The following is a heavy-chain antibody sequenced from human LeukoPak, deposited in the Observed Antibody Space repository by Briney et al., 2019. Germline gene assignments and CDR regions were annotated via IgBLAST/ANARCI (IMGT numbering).Heavy chain of an antibody. CDR1: GFTFSNYA. CDR3: AKDQRGTRGPYYYYMDV. Sequence: PGGSLRLSCAASGFTFSNYAMSWVRQAPGEGLEWVSSISVSGGSTFYADSVKGRFTISRDNSKNTLYLQMNSLRAEDTAVYYCAKDQRGTRGPYYYYMDVWGKGTTVTVSS. V-gene: IGHV3-23*01. D-gene: IGHD3-16*01. J-gene: IGHJ6*03. CDR2: ISVSGGST.